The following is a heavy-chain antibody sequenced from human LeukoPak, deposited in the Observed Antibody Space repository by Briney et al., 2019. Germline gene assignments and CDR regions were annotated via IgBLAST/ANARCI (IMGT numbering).Heavy chain of an antibody. CDR1: GGTFSSYA. CDR2: IIPIFGTA. CDR3: AAGYNNYDSRRPSFDY. Sequence: SVKVSCKASGGTFSSYAISWVRQAPGQGLEWMGGIIPIFGTANYAQKFQGRVTITADESTSTAYMELSSLRSEDTAVYYCAAGYNNYDSRRPSFDYWGQGTLVTVSS. J-gene: IGHJ4*02. V-gene: IGHV1-69*13. D-gene: IGHD3-22*01.